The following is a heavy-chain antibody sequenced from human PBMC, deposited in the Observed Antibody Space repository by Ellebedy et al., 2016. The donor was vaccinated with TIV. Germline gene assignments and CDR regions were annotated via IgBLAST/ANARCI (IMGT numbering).Heavy chain of an antibody. J-gene: IGHJ4*02. V-gene: IGHV3-48*02. Sequence: PGGSLRLSCAASGFNFNYYDMIWVRQAPGKGLEWVSYIRSSSSTIYYADSVKGRFTISRDNAKNSLYLQMNSLRDEDTAVYYCARELRLRYFDYDYWGQGTLVTVSS. CDR3: ARELRLRYFDYDY. CDR2: IRSSSSTI. D-gene: IGHD3-9*01. CDR1: GFNFNYYD.